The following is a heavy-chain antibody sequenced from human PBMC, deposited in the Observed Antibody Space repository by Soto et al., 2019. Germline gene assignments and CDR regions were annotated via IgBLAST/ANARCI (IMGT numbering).Heavy chain of an antibody. D-gene: IGHD1-26*01. CDR2: IYPGDSDT. CDR1: GGRFTNYG. CDR3: ARHLLRLGSTSPDDVLDI. J-gene: IGHJ3*02. V-gene: IGHV5-51*01. Sequence: GVPLKIAGRVSGGRFTNYGSGWVRKIHGEGLEWMGIIYPGDSDTRYSPSFQGQVTMSADKSISTAYLQWSSLKASDTAMYYCARHLLRLGSTSPDDVLDIWGQAPMVSGSS.